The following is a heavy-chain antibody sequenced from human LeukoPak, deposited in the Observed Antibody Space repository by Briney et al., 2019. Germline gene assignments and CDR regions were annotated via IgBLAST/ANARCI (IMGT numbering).Heavy chain of an antibody. CDR3: ARAAGYRFDY. Sequence: PSETLSLTCTVSGGSISSYYWSWIRQPPGKGLEWIGYIYYSGSANYNPSLKSRVTISVDTSKNQFSLKLNSVTAADTAVYYCARAAGYRFDYWGQGTLVTVFS. CDR2: IYYSGSA. V-gene: IGHV4-59*01. D-gene: IGHD5-12*01. CDR1: GGSISSYY. J-gene: IGHJ4*02.